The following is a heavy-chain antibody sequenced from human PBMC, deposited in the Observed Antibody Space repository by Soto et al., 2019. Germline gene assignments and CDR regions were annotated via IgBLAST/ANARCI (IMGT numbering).Heavy chain of an antibody. CDR1: GFIFTNYW. V-gene: IGHV3-7*03. J-gene: IGHJ5*02. CDR3: ARGHSTSPNWFDP. CDR2: IKVDGSAK. D-gene: IGHD5-18*01. Sequence: PGGSLRLSCAASGFIFTNYWMGWVRQIPGKGLEWVANIKVDGSAKYYVDSVKGRFTISRDNAKSSLYLQMNSLRADDTAVYYCARGHSTSPNWFDPWGQGTLVTGSS.